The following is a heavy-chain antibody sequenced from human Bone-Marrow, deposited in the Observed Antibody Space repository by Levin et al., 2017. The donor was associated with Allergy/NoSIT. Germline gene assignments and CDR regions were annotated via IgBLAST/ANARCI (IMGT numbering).Heavy chain of an antibody. CDR1: GFTFSDYY. D-gene: IGHD6-13*01. V-gene: IGHV3-11*01. CDR3: ARDRVGNSSSWLNWFDP. CDR2: ISSSGSTI. Sequence: GESLKISCAASGFTFSDYYMSWIRQAPGKGLEWVSYISSSGSTIYYADSVKGRFTISRDNAKNSLYLQMNSLRAEDTAVYYCARDRVGNSSSWLNWFDPWGQGTLVTVSS. J-gene: IGHJ5*02.